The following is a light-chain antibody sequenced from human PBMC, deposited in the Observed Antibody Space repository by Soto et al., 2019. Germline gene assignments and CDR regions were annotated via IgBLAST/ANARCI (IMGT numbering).Light chain of an antibody. Sequence: QMTQFPSTLSASVGDRVTITCRASQSISGWLAWYQQKQGKAPNLLIYDVSSFETGVPSRFSGSGFGTEFTLTISSLQPDDFATYYCQQYNDYPLTFGQGTRLEI. V-gene: IGKV1-5*01. J-gene: IGKJ5*01. CDR1: QSISGW. CDR2: DVS. CDR3: QQYNDYPLT.